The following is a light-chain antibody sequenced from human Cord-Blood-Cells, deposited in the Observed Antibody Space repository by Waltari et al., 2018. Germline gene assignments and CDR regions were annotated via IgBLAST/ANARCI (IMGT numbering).Light chain of an antibody. CDR1: QRVLYSTNKKNY. Sequence: DIVMTQSPDSLAVSMGERANINCKSSQRVLYSTNKKNYLAWYQQKPGQPPKLPIYGSSTRESGVPDRFSGSGSGTDFTLTISSLQAEDVAVYYCQQYYSTPWTFGQGTKVEIK. CDR2: GSS. J-gene: IGKJ1*01. CDR3: QQYYSTPWT. V-gene: IGKV4-1*01.